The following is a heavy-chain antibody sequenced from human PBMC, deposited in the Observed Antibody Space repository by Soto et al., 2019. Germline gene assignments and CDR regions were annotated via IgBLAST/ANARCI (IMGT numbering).Heavy chain of an antibody. V-gene: IGHV3-66*01. CDR2: IYSGGGT. Sequence: EVQLVESGGGLVQPGGSLRLSCAASGFTVSSNYMSWVRQAPGKGLECVSVIYSGGGTYYAESVKGRFTISRDNSRNTLYLQMNSLRVDDTAVYYCASVPVAGTTRYFDLWGRGTLITVSS. J-gene: IGHJ2*01. CDR3: ASVPVAGTTRYFDL. CDR1: GFTVSSNY. D-gene: IGHD6-19*01.